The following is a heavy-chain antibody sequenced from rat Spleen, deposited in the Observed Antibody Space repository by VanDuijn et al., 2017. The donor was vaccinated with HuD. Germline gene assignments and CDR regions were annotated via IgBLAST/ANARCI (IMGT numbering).Heavy chain of an antibody. CDR1: GFTLSKFG. V-gene: IGHV5-29*01. Sequence: EVQLVESGGGLVQPGRSMKLSCTASGFTLSKFGMAWVRQAPTKGLEWVASISYDGSSTYYRDSVKGRFTISRDNAKNTLSLQMDSLRSEDTATYYCTRLWDSWGQGVMVTVSS. CDR3: TRLWDS. J-gene: IGHJ2*01. CDR2: ISYDGSST.